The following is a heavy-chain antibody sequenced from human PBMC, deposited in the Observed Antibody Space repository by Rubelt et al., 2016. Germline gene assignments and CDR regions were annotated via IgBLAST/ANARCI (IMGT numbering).Heavy chain of an antibody. CDR1: GYSFTNYW. J-gene: IGHJ4*02. V-gene: IGHV5-51*01. Sequence: EVQLVQSGAEVKKPGESLKISCKGSGYSFTNYWIGWVRQMPGKGLEWMGIIYPDSDTRYSPSFQGPVTISADQSIDTAYLQWSSLKASDTAMYFCARQPGGYFAQDHWGQGTLVTVSS. D-gene: IGHD2-21*02. CDR3: ARQPGGYFAQDH. CDR2: IYPDSDT.